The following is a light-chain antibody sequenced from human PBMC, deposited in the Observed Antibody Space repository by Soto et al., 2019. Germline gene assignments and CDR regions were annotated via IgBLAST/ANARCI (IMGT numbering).Light chain of an antibody. J-gene: IGLJ1*01. CDR3: QSHDRALNVYL. V-gene: IGLV2-14*01. CDR1: SSDVGAYIY. Sequence: QSALTQPASVSGSPGQSITISCTGTSSDVGAYIYVSWYQHHPGKAPKVMIYEVTNRPSGVPDRFSASTSGTSASLAITGLQAEDEADYYCQSHDRALNVYLFGTGTKVTVL. CDR2: EVT.